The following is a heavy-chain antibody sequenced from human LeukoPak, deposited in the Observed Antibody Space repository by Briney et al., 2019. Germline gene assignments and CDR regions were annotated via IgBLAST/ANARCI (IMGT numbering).Heavy chain of an antibody. D-gene: IGHD2-15*01. CDR2: IYSSGST. CDR3: ASYCSGGSCYNPSFDY. V-gene: IGHV4-31*03. Sequence: PSQTLSLTCTVSGGSISSGGYYSSWIRQHPGNGLEWIGYIYSSGSTYYNPSLKSRVTISVDTSKNQFSPRLSSVTAADTAVYYCASYCSGGSCYNPSFDYWGQGTLVTVSS. CDR1: GGSISSGGYY. J-gene: IGHJ4*02.